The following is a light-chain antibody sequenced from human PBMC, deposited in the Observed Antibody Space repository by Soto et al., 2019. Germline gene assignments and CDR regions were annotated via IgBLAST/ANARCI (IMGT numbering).Light chain of an antibody. V-gene: IGLV3-9*01. J-gene: IGLJ2*01. CDR3: QVWDSSTVV. CDR1: NIGSKN. Sequence: SYELTQPLSVSVALGQTARITCGGNNIGSKNVHWYQQKPGQAPELVFYRDSNRPSGIPERFSGSNSGNTATLTISRAQAGDEADYYCQVWDSSTVVFGGGTKLTVL. CDR2: RDS.